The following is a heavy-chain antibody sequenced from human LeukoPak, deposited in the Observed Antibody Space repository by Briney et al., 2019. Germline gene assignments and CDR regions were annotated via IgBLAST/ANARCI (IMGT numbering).Heavy chain of an antibody. CDR2: IYPGDSDT. V-gene: IGHV5-51*01. J-gene: IGHJ1*01. CDR1: GYSFTSYW. CDR3: ASYCGGDCYPSGAEYFQH. D-gene: IGHD2-21*02. Sequence: GESLKISCKGSGYSFTSYWIGWVRQMPGKGLEWMGIIYPGDSDTRYSPSFQGQVTISADKSISTAYLQWSSLKASDTAMYYCASYCGGDCYPSGAEYFQHWDQGTLVTVSS.